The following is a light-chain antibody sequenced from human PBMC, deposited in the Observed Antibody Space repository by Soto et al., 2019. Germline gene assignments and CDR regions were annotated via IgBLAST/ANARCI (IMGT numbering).Light chain of an antibody. J-gene: IGLJ1*01. V-gene: IGLV1-40*01. Sequence: QSVLTQPPSVSGAPGQRVTISCTVSSSNIGAGYNVHWYQQLPGTAPKLLIYGNSNRPSGVPDRFSGSKSGTSASLAITGLQAEDEADYHCQSSDSSLSCYVFGTGTKLTVL. CDR1: SSNIGAGYN. CDR2: GNS. CDR3: QSSDSSLSCYV.